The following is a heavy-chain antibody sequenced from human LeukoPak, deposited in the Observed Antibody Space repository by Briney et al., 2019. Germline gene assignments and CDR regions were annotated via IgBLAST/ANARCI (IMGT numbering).Heavy chain of an antibody. CDR1: GFSLRTHW. V-gene: IGHV3-74*01. CDR2: VNTDGSST. Sequence: GGSLRLSCAASGFSLRTHWMHWVRQAPGKGLVWVSRVNTDGSSTSYADSVKGRFTISRDNAKNTLYLQMNSLRAEDTAVYYCARVKDTSYGMDVWGQGTTLTVSS. CDR3: ARVKDTSYGMDV. D-gene: IGHD2-15*01. J-gene: IGHJ6*02.